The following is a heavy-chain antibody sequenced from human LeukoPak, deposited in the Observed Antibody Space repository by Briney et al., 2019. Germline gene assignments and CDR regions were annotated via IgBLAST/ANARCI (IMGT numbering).Heavy chain of an antibody. CDR2: MNPNNGNT. Sequence: PRASVKASCKTSGYTFTNYDINWVRQATGQGLEWMGWMNPNNGNTGYAQKFQGRVTMTRNTSISTAYMELSSLRSEDTAVYYSARDYTPNNYYYYMDVWGKGTTVTVSS. V-gene: IGHV1-8*01. J-gene: IGHJ6*03. CDR3: ARDYTPNNYYYYMDV. D-gene: IGHD3-10*01. CDR1: GYTFTNYD.